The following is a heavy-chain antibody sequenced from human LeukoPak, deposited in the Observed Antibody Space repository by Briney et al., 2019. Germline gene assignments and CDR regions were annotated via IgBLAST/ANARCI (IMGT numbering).Heavy chain of an antibody. J-gene: IGHJ4*02. V-gene: IGHV3-23*01. CDR1: GFTFSSYA. CDR3: AKSQSSLLWFGELAH. Sequence: PGGSLRLSCAASGFTFSSYAMSWVRQAPGKGLELVSAISGSGGSTYYADSVKGRFTISRDNSKNTLYLQMNSLRAEDTAVYYCAKSQSSLLWFGELAHWGQGTLVTVSS. D-gene: IGHD3-10*01. CDR2: ISGSGGST.